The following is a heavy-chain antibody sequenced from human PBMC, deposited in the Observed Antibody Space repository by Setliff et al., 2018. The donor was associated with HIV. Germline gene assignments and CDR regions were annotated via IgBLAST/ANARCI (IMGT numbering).Heavy chain of an antibody. CDR1: GFNFKHAW. CDR3: TTAPFTMIIVDINKGAFDI. J-gene: IGHJ3*02. CDR2: IKSRVDGETT. Sequence: PGGSLRLSCAGSGFNFKHAWMSWVRQAPGKGLEWVGRIKSRVDGETTAYAAPLKGSFTISRDDSKNTLYLQMDSLSTEDTAMYYCTTAPFTMIIVDINKGAFDIWGQGTMVTVSS. D-gene: IGHD3-22*01. V-gene: IGHV3-15*01.